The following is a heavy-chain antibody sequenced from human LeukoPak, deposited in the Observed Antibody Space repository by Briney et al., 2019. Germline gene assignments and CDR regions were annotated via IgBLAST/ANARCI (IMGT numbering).Heavy chain of an antibody. V-gene: IGHV4-34*01. D-gene: IGHD6-6*01. CDR2: INHSGST. CDR1: GGSFSGYY. Sequence: KASETLSLTCAVYGGSFSGYYWSWIRQPPGKGLEWIGEINHSGSTNYNPSLKSRVTISVDTSKNQFSLKLSSVTAADTAVYYCARGSSPYYYYYYYMDVWGKGTTVTISS. J-gene: IGHJ6*03. CDR3: ARGSSPYYYYYYYMDV.